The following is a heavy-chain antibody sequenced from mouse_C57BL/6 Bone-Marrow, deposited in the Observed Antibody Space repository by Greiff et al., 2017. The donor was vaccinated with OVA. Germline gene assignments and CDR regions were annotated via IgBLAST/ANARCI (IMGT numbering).Heavy chain of an antibody. CDR1: GFNIKDDY. J-gene: IGHJ4*01. V-gene: IGHV14-4*01. CDR3: TTRRDYYGSSVYYAMDY. CDR2: IDPENGDT. Sequence: VQLKESGAELVRPGASVKLSCTASGFNIKDDYMHWVKQRPEQGLEWIGWIDPENGDTEYASKFQGKATITADTSSNTAYLQLSSLTSEDTAVYYCTTRRDYYGSSVYYAMDYWGQGTSVTVSS. D-gene: IGHD1-1*01.